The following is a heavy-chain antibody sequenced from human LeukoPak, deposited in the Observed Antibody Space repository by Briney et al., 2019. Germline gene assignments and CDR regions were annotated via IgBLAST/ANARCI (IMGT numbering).Heavy chain of an antibody. Sequence: GGSLRLSCAASGFTFSDYYMSWIRQAPGKGLEWVSYISSSGSSTYYADSVKGRFTISRDNSKNTLYLQMNSLRAEDTAVYYCAKGREPYYDSSAIDYWGQGTLVTVSS. D-gene: IGHD3-22*01. CDR2: ISSSGSST. CDR1: GFTFSDYY. V-gene: IGHV3-11*01. CDR3: AKGREPYYDSSAIDY. J-gene: IGHJ4*02.